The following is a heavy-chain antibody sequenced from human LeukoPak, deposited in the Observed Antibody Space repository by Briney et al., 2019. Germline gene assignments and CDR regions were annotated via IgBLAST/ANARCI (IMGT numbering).Heavy chain of an antibody. V-gene: IGHV3-21*01. D-gene: IGHD3-10*01. Sequence: GGSLRLSCAASGFTFSTYSMNWVRQAPGKGLQWVSSIGSNTNYIYYADSVKGRFTISRDNAENSLYLQMSSLRVDDTAVYYCARGSGDLVGVDYWGQGTLVTVSS. CDR1: GFTFSTYS. CDR3: ARGSGDLVGVDY. J-gene: IGHJ4*02. CDR2: IGSNTNYI.